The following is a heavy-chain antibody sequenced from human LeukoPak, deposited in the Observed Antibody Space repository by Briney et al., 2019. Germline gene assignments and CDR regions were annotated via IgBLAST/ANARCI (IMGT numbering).Heavy chain of an antibody. D-gene: IGHD6-19*01. CDR3: ARDRGSGWHTFDY. CDR1: GFTFSSYY. Sequence: VGSLRLSCAASGFTFSSYYMSWVRQAPGKGLECFSSISSSSTYMFYADSVRGRFTISRDNAKNSLYLQMNSLRAEDTAVYYCARDRGSGWHTFDYWGQGTLVTVSS. CDR2: ISSSSTYM. J-gene: IGHJ4*02. V-gene: IGHV3-21*01.